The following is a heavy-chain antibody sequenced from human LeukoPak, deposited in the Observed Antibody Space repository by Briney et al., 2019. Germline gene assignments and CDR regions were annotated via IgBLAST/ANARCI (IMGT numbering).Heavy chain of an antibody. V-gene: IGHV3-7*01. Sequence: GGSLRLSCAASGFTFSSYWMSWVRQAPGKGLEWVANIKQDGSEKYYVDSVKGRFTISRDNAKNSLYLQMNSLRAEDTAVYYCARECRSSSWYRRPFDAFDIWGQGTMVTVSS. CDR3: ARECRSSSWYRRPFDAFDI. J-gene: IGHJ3*02. CDR1: GFTFSSYW. D-gene: IGHD6-13*01. CDR2: IKQDGSEK.